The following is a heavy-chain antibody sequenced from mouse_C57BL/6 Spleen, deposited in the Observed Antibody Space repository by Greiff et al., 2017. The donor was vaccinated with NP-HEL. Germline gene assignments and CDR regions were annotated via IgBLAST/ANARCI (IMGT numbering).Heavy chain of an antibody. D-gene: IGHD1-1*01. CDR2: ISSGSSTI. V-gene: IGHV5-17*01. Sequence: DVKLVESGGGLVKPGGSLKLSCAASGFTFSDYGMHWVRQAPEKGLEWVAYISSGSSTIYYADTVKGRFTISRDNAKNTLFLQMTSLRSEDTAMYYCARRVYYYGSSGAMDYWGQGTSVTVSS. J-gene: IGHJ4*01. CDR1: GFTFSDYG. CDR3: ARRVYYYGSSGAMDY.